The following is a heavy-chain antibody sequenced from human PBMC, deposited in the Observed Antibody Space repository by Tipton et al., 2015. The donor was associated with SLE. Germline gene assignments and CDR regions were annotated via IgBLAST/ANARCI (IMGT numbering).Heavy chain of an antibody. J-gene: IGHJ4*02. CDR1: GGSISSYY. CDR3: ASGRAVAGGDYFDY. Sequence: LRLSCTVSGGSISSYYWSWIRQPPGKGLEWIGYVYYSGSTNYNPSLKSRVTISVDTSKNQFSLKLSSVTAADTAVYYCASGRAVAGGDYFDYWGQGTLVTVSS. CDR2: VYYSGST. D-gene: IGHD6-19*01. V-gene: IGHV4-59*01.